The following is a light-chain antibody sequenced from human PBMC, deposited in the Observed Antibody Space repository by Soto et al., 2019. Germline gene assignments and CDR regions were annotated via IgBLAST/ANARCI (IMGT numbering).Light chain of an antibody. J-gene: IGKJ5*01. CDR2: KVS. Sequence: DVVMTQSPLSLPVTLGQPASISYRSNQSLVHSDGIAYFSWFQQRTGRSPRRLIYKVSNRDSGVPARFSGSGSGTDFALKISRVEAEDVGVYYCMQGTHWPITCGQGTLLEIK. CDR1: QSLVHSDGIAY. CDR3: MQGTHWPIT. V-gene: IGKV2-30*02.